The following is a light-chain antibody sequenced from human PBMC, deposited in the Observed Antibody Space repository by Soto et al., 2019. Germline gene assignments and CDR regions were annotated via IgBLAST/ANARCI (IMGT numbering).Light chain of an antibody. V-gene: IGLV2-23*02. CDR2: EVS. CDR1: SRDVGSYNL. CDR3: CSYAGSSTWV. J-gene: IGLJ3*02. Sequence: YVLSPVAPVCGYPGHSTTIFCTGTSRDVGSYNLVSWYQQHPGKAPKLMIYEVSKRPSGVSNRFSGSKSGNTASLTISGLQAEDEADYYCCSYAGSSTWVFGGETKL.